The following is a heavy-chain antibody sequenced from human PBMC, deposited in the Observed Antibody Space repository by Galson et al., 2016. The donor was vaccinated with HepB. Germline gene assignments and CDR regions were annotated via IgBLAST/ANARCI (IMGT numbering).Heavy chain of an antibody. CDR1: GFTFRSHA. J-gene: IGHJ5*02. V-gene: IGHV3-23*01. Sequence: SLRLSCAVSGFTFRSHAMSWVRQAPGKGLEWGSTISGSGGGTPYANPVKGRPTIPRNNSKKTLYLQMTSLGAEDTAMYYCAKCDSTVTGCNRCDSWGQGTLVTVSS. D-gene: IGHD4-11*01. CDR2: ISGSGGGT. CDR3: AKCDSTVTGCNRCDS.